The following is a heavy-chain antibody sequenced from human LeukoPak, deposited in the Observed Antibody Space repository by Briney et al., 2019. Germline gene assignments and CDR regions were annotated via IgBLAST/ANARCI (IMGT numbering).Heavy chain of an antibody. CDR1: GYSFTSYW. CDR3: ARRCNDFWSGYPHEFDP. Sequence: RGESLKISCKGSGYSFTSYWIGWVRQMPGKGLEWMGIIYPGDSDTRYSPSFQGQVTISADKSISTAYLQWSSLKASDTAMYYCARRCNDFWSGYPHEFDPWDQGTLVTVSS. D-gene: IGHD3-3*01. J-gene: IGHJ5*02. CDR2: IYPGDSDT. V-gene: IGHV5-51*01.